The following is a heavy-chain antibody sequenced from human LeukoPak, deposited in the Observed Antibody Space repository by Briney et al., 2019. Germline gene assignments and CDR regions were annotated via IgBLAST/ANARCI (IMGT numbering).Heavy chain of an antibody. J-gene: IGHJ4*02. D-gene: IGHD3-10*01. Sequence: GGSLRLSCAASGFTVSSNHMSWVRQAPGKGLEWVSVIYSGGSTYYADSVKGRFTISRDNSKNTLYLQMNSLRAEDTAVYYCARVLAGSVSAYFDYWGQGTLVTVSS. CDR3: ARVLAGSVSAYFDY. CDR1: GFTVSSNH. V-gene: IGHV3-66*01. CDR2: IYSGGST.